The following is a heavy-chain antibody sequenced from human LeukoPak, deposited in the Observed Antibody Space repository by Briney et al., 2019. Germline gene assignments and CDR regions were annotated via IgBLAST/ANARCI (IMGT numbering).Heavy chain of an antibody. J-gene: IGHJ4*02. CDR3: ARGFDGLRLKGQYFDY. CDR1: GYTFTSYY. Sequence: ASVKVSCKASGYTFTSYYMHWVRQAPGQGLEWMGIINPSGGSTSYAQKFQGRVTMTRNTSISTAYMELSSLRSEDTAVYYCARGFDGLRLKGQYFDYWGQGTLVTVSS. CDR2: INPSGGST. V-gene: IGHV1-46*01. D-gene: IGHD5/OR15-5a*01.